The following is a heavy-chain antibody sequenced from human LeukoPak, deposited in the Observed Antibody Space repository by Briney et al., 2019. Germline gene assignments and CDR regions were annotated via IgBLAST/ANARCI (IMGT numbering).Heavy chain of an antibody. D-gene: IGHD6-13*01. CDR2: IRISGGAT. Sequence: QPGGSLRLSCVGSGFTFNNYAMSWVRQAPRKGLEWVSGIRISGGATYYADSVKGRFTISRDNSKNTLYLQMNSLRAEDAAVYYCARDTETYSSSWFLFDYWGQGTLVTVSS. V-gene: IGHV3-23*01. CDR1: GFTFNNYA. CDR3: ARDTETYSSSWFLFDY. J-gene: IGHJ4*02.